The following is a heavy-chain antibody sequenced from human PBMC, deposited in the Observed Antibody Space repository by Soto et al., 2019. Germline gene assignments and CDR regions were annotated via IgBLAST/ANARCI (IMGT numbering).Heavy chain of an antibody. CDR1: GFTFDDYA. CDR2: ISWNSGNI. J-gene: IGHJ3*01. Sequence: SLRLSCSASGFTFDDYAMNWVRQAPGKGLELFSIISWNSGNIVYADSVRGRFTISRDNAKTSLHLQMNSLRAEDTALYYCTKGASTSCFSAFDLWGQGTMVTVSS. D-gene: IGHD2-2*01. V-gene: IGHV3-9*01. CDR3: TKGASTSCFSAFDL.